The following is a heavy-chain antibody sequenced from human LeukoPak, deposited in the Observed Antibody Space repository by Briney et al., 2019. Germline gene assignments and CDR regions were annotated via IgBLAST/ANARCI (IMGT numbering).Heavy chain of an antibody. V-gene: IGHV3-30-3*01. Sequence: GGSLRLSCAASGFTFSSYAMYWVRQAPGKGLEWVAVISYDGTNEYYADSVKGRFTISRDYSKNTLYLQMNSLRAEDTAVYYCARDIRMVRVLSAFDIWGQGTMVTVSS. J-gene: IGHJ3*02. CDR1: GFTFSSYA. CDR3: ARDIRMVRVLSAFDI. CDR2: ISYDGTNE. D-gene: IGHD3-10*01.